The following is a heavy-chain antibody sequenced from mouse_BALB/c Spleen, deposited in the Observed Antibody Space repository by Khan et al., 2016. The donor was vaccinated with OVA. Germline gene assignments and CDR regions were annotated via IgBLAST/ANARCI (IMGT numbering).Heavy chain of an antibody. CDR3: ERSLGEYHGMDY. J-gene: IGHJ4*01. V-gene: IGHV5-9-3*01. Sequence: EVELVESGGGLVKTGGSLKLSCSASGFTFSSYAMSWVRQTPEKRLELVATISSGGHYTFYTDSVKGRFTISRDNARNTLYLQMSSLRSEDKARYYGERSLGEYHGMDYWGKGTSGTVS. CDR2: ISSGGHYT. CDR1: GFTFSSYA.